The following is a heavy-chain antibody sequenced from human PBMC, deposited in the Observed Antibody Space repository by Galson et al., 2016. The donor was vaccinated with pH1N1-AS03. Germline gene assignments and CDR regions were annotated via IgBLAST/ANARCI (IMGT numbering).Heavy chain of an antibody. CDR3: ARDSVSGGTYYYGMDV. CDR1: GVIVSTYA. J-gene: IGHJ6*02. Sequence: SLRLSCAASGVIVSTYAMHWVRQAPGKGLEWLAVISHDGRNKYYADSVKGRITISRDNSKNTLLVQMDSLRLEDTAVYYAARDSVSGGTYYYGMDVWGQGTTVTVSS. CDR2: ISHDGRNK. V-gene: IGHV3-30*01. D-gene: IGHD6-13*01.